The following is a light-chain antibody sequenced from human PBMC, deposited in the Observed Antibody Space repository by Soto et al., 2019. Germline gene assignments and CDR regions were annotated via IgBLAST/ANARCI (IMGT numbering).Light chain of an antibody. CDR1: QSVSTSY. Sequence: EIVLTQSPGTLSLSPGERATLSCRASQSVSTSYLAWYQQKPGQAPRLLIYGASSSATGIPDRFSGSGSGTDFTLTISRLESEDFAVYYCQQYGNSRAFGQATKVEIK. V-gene: IGKV3-20*01. J-gene: IGKJ1*01. CDR3: QQYGNSRA. CDR2: GAS.